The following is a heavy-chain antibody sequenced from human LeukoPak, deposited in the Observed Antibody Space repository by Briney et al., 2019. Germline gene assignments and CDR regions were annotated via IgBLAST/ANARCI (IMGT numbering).Heavy chain of an antibody. CDR3: AGDGGSYGLG. CDR1: GFTFSSYA. D-gene: IGHD1-26*01. V-gene: IGHV3-30-3*01. CDR2: ISYDGSNK. J-gene: IGHJ4*02. Sequence: PGGSLRLSCAASGFTFSSYAMHWVRQAPGKGLEWVAVISYDGSNKYYADSVKGRFTISRDNSKNTLYLQMNSLRAEDTAMYYCAGDGGSYGLGWGQGTLVTVSS.